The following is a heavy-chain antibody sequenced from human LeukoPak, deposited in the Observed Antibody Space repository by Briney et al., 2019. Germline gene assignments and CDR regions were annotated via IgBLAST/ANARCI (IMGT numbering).Heavy chain of an antibody. J-gene: IGHJ4*02. CDR2: IYYSGST. D-gene: IGHD5-24*01. Sequence: SETLSLACTVSGGSISSYYWSWIRQPPGKGLEWIEYIYYSGSTNYNPSLKSRVTISVDTSKNQFSLKLSSVTAADTAVYYCAKSRDGYNLLNYWGQGTLVTVSS. CDR1: GGSISSYY. V-gene: IGHV4-59*01. CDR3: AKSRDGYNLLNY.